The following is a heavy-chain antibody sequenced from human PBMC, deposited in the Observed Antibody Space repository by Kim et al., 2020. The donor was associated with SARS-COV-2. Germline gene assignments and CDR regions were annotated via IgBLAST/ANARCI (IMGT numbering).Heavy chain of an antibody. V-gene: IGHV3-7*03. Sequence: GGSLRLSCAASGFSFGYFWMTWVRQAPGKGLEWVANINQDGSQKYFADSVKGRFTISRDNARDLMYLQMTSLRVEDTAVYHCVREDYSVRGGDNYWGQGT. J-gene: IGHJ4*02. CDR1: GFSFGYFW. CDR3: VREDYSVRGGDNY. CDR2: INQDGSQK. D-gene: IGHD1-26*01.